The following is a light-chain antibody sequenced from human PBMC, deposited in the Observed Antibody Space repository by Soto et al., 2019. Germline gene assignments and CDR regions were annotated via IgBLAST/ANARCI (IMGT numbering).Light chain of an antibody. V-gene: IGLV2-23*02. CDR3: SSYAGSTTYV. Sequence: QSALTQPASVSGSPGQSITISCTGTDSDIGGYNLVSWYQQYPGKAPNSMIYEVSKRPSGASSRFSGSKSTNTAFLTISGLQPEDEADYYCSSYAGSTTYVFGTGTKLTVL. J-gene: IGLJ1*01. CDR2: EVS. CDR1: DSDIGGYNL.